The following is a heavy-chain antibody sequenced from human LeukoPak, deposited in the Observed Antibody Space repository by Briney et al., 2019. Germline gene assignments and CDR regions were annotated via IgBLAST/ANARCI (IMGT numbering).Heavy chain of an antibody. D-gene: IGHD2-2*01. CDR2: IYHSGST. Sequence: SETLSLTCTVSGGSISSGGYYWSWIRQPPGKGLEWIGCIYHSGSTYYNPSLKSRVTISVDRSKNQFSLKLSSVTAADTAVYYCAREGGPAAPWGHFQHWGQGTLVTVSS. CDR1: GGSISSGGYY. J-gene: IGHJ1*01. CDR3: AREGGPAAPWGHFQH. V-gene: IGHV4-30-2*01.